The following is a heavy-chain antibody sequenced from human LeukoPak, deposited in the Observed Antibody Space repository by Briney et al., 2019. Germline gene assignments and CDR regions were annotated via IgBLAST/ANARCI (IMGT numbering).Heavy chain of an antibody. CDR2: ISAYNGNT. V-gene: IGHV1-18*01. CDR3: ARDAQWELRLDAFDI. CDR1: GYTFTSYG. J-gene: IGHJ3*02. D-gene: IGHD1-26*01. Sequence: GASVKVSCKASGYTFTSYGISWVRQAPGQGLEWMGWISAYNGNTNYAQRLQGRVTMTTDTSTSTAYMELRSLRSDDTAVYYCARDAQWELRLDAFDIWGQGTMVTVSS.